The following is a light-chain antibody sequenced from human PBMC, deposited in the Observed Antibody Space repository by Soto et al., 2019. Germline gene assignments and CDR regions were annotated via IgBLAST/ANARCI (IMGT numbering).Light chain of an antibody. V-gene: IGKV3D-20*02. CDR3: QQRSNPPTYT. CDR2: DAS. Sequence: EIVLTQSPGTLSLSPGERATLSCRASQSVSNNYLAWYQQKPGQAPRLLIYDASSRATGIPDRFSGSGSGTDFTLTISRLEPEDFAVYYCQQRSNPPTYTFGLGTKLEI. CDR1: QSVSNNY. J-gene: IGKJ2*01.